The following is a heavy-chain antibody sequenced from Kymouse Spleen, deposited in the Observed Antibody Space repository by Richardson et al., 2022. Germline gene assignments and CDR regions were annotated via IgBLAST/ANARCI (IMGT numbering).Heavy chain of an antibody. CDR2: IKSKTDGGTT. V-gene: IGHV3-15*01. Sequence: EVQLVESGGGLVKPGGSLRLSCAASGFTFSNAWMSWVRQAPGKGLEWVGRIKSKTDGGTTDYAAPVKGRFTISRDDSKNTLYLQMNSLKTEDTAVYYCTTDLGGVRGVIIDYWGQGTLVTVSS. D-gene: IGHD3-10*01. CDR1: GFTFSNAW. J-gene: IGHJ4*02. CDR3: TTDLGGVRGVIIDY.